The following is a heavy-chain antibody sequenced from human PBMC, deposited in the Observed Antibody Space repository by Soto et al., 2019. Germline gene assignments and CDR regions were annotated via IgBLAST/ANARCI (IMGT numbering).Heavy chain of an antibody. CDR2: IYSGGST. Sequence: GGSMRLSCAASGFTVCSNYMSWVRQAPGKGLEWVSVIYSGGSTYYADSVKGRFTISRDNSKNTLYLQMNSLRAEDTAVYYCATSQTRYDSSGYYFDYWGQGTLVTVSS. J-gene: IGHJ4*02. CDR3: ATSQTRYDSSGYYFDY. V-gene: IGHV3-53*01. CDR1: GFTVCSNY. D-gene: IGHD3-22*01.